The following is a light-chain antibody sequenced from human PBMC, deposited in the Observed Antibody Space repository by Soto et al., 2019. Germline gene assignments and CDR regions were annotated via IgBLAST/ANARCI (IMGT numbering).Light chain of an antibody. Sequence: EIVLTQSPRTSSLSPGESATLSSRSSDNVYINYLAWYQQKPGQTPRPLIYGTSTRAAGVPDRFTGSGSGADFGLTITSLEPEDFAMYYCQQYGGAPVTCVPGT. CDR2: GTS. J-gene: IGKJ3*01. V-gene: IGKV3-20*01. CDR1: DNVYINY. CDR3: QQYGGAPVT.